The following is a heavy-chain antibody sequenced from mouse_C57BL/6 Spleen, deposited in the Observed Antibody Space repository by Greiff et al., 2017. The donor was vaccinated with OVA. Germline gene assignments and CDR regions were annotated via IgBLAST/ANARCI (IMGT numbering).Heavy chain of an antibody. J-gene: IGHJ2*01. CDR1: GYTFTSYW. V-gene: IGHV1-59*01. Sequence: VQLQQPGAELVRPGPSVKLSCKASGYTFTSYWMHWVKQRPGQGLEWIGVIDPSDSYTNYNQKFKGKATLTVDTSSSTAYMQLSSLTSEDSAVYYCARERDGDYWGQGTTLTVSS. CDR3: ARERDGDY. CDR2: IDPSDSYT.